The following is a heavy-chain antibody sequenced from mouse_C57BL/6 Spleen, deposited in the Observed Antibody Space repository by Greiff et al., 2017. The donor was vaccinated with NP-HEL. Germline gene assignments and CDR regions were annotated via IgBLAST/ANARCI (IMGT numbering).Heavy chain of an antibody. CDR2: IYPGDGDT. CDR3: ARSITTVVRGDY. J-gene: IGHJ2*01. V-gene: IGHV1-82*01. CDR1: GYAFSSSW. Sequence: VMLVESGPELVKPGASVKISCKASGYAFSSSWMNWVKQRPGKGLEWIGRIYPGDGDTNYNGKFKGKATLTADKSSSTAYMQLSSLTSEDSAVYFCARSITTVVRGDYWGQGTTLTVSS. D-gene: IGHD1-1*01.